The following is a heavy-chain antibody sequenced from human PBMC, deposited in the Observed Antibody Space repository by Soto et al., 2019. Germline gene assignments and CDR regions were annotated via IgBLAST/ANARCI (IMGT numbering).Heavy chain of an antibody. CDR3: TRGPPRVQWFDP. Sequence: SLGSPRAVGVVSSGTYDWSWIRQPPGKGLEWIGHIYFTGSTNYNPSLKSRVTMSLDTPRNQFSLKLSSVTAADTAVYYCTRGPPRVQWFDPWGLGTLVTSPQ. J-gene: IGHJ5*02. CDR1: VGVVSSGTYD. V-gene: IGHV4-61*01. CDR2: IYFTGST.